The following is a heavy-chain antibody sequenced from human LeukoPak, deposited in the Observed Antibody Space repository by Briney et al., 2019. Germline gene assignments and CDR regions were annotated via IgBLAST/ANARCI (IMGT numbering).Heavy chain of an antibody. Sequence: PSETLSLTCTVSGGSISSYYWSWIRQHPGKGLEWIGYIYYSGSTYYNPSLKSRVTISVDTSKNQFSLKLSSVTAADTAVYYCARWGQYYYYGMDVWGQGTTVTVSS. CDR1: GGSISSYY. J-gene: IGHJ6*02. D-gene: IGHD3-16*01. CDR2: IYYSGST. CDR3: ARWGQYYYYGMDV. V-gene: IGHV4-31*03.